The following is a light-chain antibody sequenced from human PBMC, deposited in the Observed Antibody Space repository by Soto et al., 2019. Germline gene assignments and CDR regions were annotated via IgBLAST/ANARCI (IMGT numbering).Light chain of an antibody. CDR3: NSYTTSSSLV. J-gene: IGLJ3*02. CDR2: DVS. CDR1: SSDIGGYNY. Sequence: QSVLTQPASVSGSPGQSITISCTGTSSDIGGYNYVSWYQQHPGKAPKLLIYDVSYRPSGVSNRFSGSKSGNTASLTISGLQAEDEADYYCNSYTTSSSLVFGGGTKVTVL. V-gene: IGLV2-14*03.